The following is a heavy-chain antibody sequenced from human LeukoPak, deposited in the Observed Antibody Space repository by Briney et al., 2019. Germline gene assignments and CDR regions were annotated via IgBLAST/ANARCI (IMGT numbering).Heavy chain of an antibody. D-gene: IGHD3-10*01. V-gene: IGHV3-23*01. CDR1: GFTFSSYG. CDR3: AKDRYYGSGSPRPFDY. Sequence: GGSLRLSCAASGFTFSSYGMSWVRQAPGKGLEWVSAISGSGGSTYYADSVKGRFTISRDNSKNTLYLQMNSLGAEDTAVYYCAKDRYYGSGSPRPFDYWGQGTLVTVSS. J-gene: IGHJ4*02. CDR2: ISGSGGST.